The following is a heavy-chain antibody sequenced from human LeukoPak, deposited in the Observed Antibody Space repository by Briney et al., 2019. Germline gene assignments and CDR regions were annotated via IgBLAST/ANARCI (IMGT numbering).Heavy chain of an antibody. J-gene: IGHJ4*02. V-gene: IGHV1-69*05. CDR1: GGTFSSYA. D-gene: IGHD3-22*01. CDR3: ATTSGNYYDSSGYYSFDY. CDR2: FIPIFGTA. Sequence: VASVKLSCNASGGTFSSYAISLVRQAPGQGLGWMGGFIPIFGTANYAQKFSGRVTITTDESTSTDYMYLSSLRTEDTAVYYWATTSGNYYDSSGYYSFDYWGQGTLVTVSA.